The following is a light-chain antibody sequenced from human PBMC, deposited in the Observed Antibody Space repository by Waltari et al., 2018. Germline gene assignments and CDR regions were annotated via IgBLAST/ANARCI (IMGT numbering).Light chain of an antibody. CDR2: VAS. J-gene: IGKJ2*01. CDR3: QQSFITPYT. V-gene: IGKV1-39*01. Sequence: DIQMTQSPSSLSASVGDRVTITCRASQSISTCLNWYHQKPGRAPNLLIFVASSLESGVPSRFSGSGSGTDFTLTISSLQPEDFATYYCQQSFITPYTFGQGTKLEI. CDR1: QSISTC.